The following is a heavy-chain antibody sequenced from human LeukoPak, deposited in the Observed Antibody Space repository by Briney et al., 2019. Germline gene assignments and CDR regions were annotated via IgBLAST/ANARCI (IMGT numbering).Heavy chain of an antibody. D-gene: IGHD5-24*01. CDR3: ATASRDGYNDAFDI. Sequence: SVKVSCKASGGTFSSYAISWVRQAPGQGLEWMGGIIPIFGTANYAQKSQGRVTITADESTSTAYMELSSLRSEDTAVYYCATASRDGYNDAFDIWGQGTMVTVSS. J-gene: IGHJ3*02. CDR1: GGTFSSYA. CDR2: IIPIFGTA. V-gene: IGHV1-69*13.